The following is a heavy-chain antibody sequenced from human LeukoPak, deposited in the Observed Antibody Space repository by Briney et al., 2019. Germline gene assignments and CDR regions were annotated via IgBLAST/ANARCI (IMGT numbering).Heavy chain of an antibody. D-gene: IGHD2/OR15-2a*01. Sequence: SETLSLTCTVSGGSISSYYGSWIRQPPGKGLEWIGYIYYSGSTNYNPSLKSRVTISVDTSKNQFSLKLTSVTAADTGVYYCARVGFYARAFDIWGQGTMITVSS. V-gene: IGHV4-59*01. CDR1: GGSISSYY. CDR2: IYYSGST. CDR3: ARVGFYARAFDI. J-gene: IGHJ3*02.